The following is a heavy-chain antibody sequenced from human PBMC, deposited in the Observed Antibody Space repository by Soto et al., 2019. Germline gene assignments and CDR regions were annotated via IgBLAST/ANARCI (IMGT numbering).Heavy chain of an antibody. Sequence: ASVKVSCKASGYTFTSYAIHWVRQAPGQRLEWMGWINAGNGNTKYSQKFQGRVTITRDTSASTAYMELSSLRSEDTAVYYCARSYGGNRLYYFDYWGQGTLVTVSS. CDR1: GYTFTSYA. CDR3: ARSYGGNRLYYFDY. J-gene: IGHJ4*02. V-gene: IGHV1-3*01. CDR2: INAGNGNT. D-gene: IGHD2-15*01.